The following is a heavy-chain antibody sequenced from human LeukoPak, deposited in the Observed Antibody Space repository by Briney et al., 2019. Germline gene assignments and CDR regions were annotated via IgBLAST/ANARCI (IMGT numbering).Heavy chain of an antibody. V-gene: IGHV3-11*01. D-gene: IGHD2-15*01. CDR2: ISSSCSTI. J-gene: IGHJ1*01. Sequence: GGALRLSGAASGFIFSDYYMSWIGQSPGKGLEGVSYISSSCSTIYYADSVKGRFTISRDNAQDSLYLQMNSLRAEDTPVYYCARDPGSGYADPFQHWGQGPL. CDR1: GFIFSDYY. CDR3: ARDPGSGYADPFQH.